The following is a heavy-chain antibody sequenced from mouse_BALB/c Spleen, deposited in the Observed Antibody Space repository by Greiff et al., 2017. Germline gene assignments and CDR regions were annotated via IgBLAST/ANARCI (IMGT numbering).Heavy chain of an antibody. CDR3: ARPPSTMITTFAY. J-gene: IGHJ3*01. CDR1: GFTFSSFG. CDR2: ISSGSSTI. D-gene: IGHD2-4*01. Sequence: EVKLVESGGGLVQPGGSRKLSCAASGFTFSSFGMHWVRQAPEKGLEWVAYISSGSSTIYYADTVKGRFTISRDNPKNTLFLQMTSLRSEDSAMYYCARPPSTMITTFAYWGQGTLVTVSA. V-gene: IGHV5-17*02.